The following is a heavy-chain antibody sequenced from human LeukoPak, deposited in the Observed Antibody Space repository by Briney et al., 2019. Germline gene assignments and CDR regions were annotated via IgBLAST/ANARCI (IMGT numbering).Heavy chain of an antibody. Sequence: ASVKVSCKVSGYTLTELSMHWVRQAPRKGLEWMGGFDPEDGETIYAQKFQGRVTMTEDTSTDTAYMELSSLRSEDTAVYYCATDMRFPHQLGYWGQGTLVTVPS. CDR2: FDPEDGET. CDR1: GYTLTELS. CDR3: ATDMRFPHQLGY. V-gene: IGHV1-24*01. D-gene: IGHD1-1*01. J-gene: IGHJ4*02.